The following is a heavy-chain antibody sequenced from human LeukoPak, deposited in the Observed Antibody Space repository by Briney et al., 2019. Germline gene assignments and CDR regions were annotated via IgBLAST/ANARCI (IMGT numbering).Heavy chain of an antibody. CDR1: GFTFDNYW. CDR3: ARWAATSPYYYYYYGMDV. D-gene: IGHD4-11*01. Sequence: GSLRLSCAASGFTFDNYWMNWVRQAPGKGLEWVGRTRNKANSYTTEYAASVKGRFTISRDDSKNSLYLQMNSLKTEDTAVYYCARWAATSPYYYYYYGMDVWGQGTTVTVSS. V-gene: IGHV3-72*01. J-gene: IGHJ6*02. CDR2: TRNKANSYTT.